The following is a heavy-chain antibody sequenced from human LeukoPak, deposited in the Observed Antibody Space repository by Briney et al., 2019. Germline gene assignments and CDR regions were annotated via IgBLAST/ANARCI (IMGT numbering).Heavy chain of an antibody. CDR1: GYTFTSYG. CDR3: ARSNDFWSGYYRFYFDY. CDR2: ISAYNGNT. Sequence: ASVKVSCKTSGYTFTSYGISWVRQAPGQGLEWMGWISAYNGNTNYAQKLQGRVTMTTDTSTSTAYMELRGLRSDDTAVYYCARSNDFWSGYYRFYFDYWGQGTLVTVSS. J-gene: IGHJ4*02. V-gene: IGHV1-18*01. D-gene: IGHD3-3*01.